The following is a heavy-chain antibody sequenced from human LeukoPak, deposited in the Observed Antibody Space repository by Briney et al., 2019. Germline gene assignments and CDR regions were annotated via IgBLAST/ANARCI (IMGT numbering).Heavy chain of an antibody. Sequence: SETLSLTCTVSGGSISSSSYYWGWIRQPPGRGLEWIGSIYYSGSTYYNPSLKSRVTISVDTSKNQFFLKLSSVTAADTTVYYCARDHIAAARNFDYWGQGTLVTVSS. CDR2: IYYSGST. D-gene: IGHD6-13*01. CDR1: GGSISSSSYY. CDR3: ARDHIAAARNFDY. V-gene: IGHV4-39*07. J-gene: IGHJ4*02.